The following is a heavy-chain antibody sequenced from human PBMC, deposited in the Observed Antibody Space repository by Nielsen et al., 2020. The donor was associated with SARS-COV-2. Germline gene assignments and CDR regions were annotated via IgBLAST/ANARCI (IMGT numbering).Heavy chain of an antibody. D-gene: IGHD3-22*01. V-gene: IGHV3-49*04. Sequence: GESLKISCAASGFTFSSYGMRWVRQAPGKGLEWVGFIRSKAYGGTTEYAASVKGRFTISRDDSKSIAYLQMNSLKTEDTAVYYCTRDRSSGYRPKNFDYWGQGTLVTVSS. CDR3: TRDRSSGYRPKNFDY. J-gene: IGHJ4*02. CDR2: IRSKAYGGTT. CDR1: GFTFSSYG.